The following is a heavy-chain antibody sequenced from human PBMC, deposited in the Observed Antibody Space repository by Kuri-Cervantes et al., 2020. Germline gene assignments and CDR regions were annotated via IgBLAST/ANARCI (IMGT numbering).Heavy chain of an antibody. D-gene: IGHD2-15*01. J-gene: IGHJ4*02. V-gene: IGHV4-4*07. CDR3: ARDEDCSGGSCFSAY. Sequence: SETLSLTCTVSGASISTYYWSWIRQPAGKGLEWIGRVYTSGSTNYNPSLKSRVTISVDKSKNQFSLKLSSVTAADTAVYYCARDEDCSGGSCFSAYWGQGTLVTVSS. CDR1: GASISTYY. CDR2: VYTSGST.